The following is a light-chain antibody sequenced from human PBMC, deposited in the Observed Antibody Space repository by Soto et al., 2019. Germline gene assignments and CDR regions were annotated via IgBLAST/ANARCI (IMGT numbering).Light chain of an antibody. CDR3: QQYNNWPPLT. V-gene: IGKV3-15*01. Sequence: IVMTQSPATLSVSPGERVTLSCRASQSVSNNLAWYQQKPGQAPRLLIYAASTRATGLPARFSGSGSGTQFTPTISSLQSEDFPVYYCQQYNNWPPLTFGGGTKVEIK. CDR1: QSVSNN. J-gene: IGKJ4*01. CDR2: AAS.